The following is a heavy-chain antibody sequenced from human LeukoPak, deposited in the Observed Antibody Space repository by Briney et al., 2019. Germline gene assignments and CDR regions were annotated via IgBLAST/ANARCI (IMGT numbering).Heavy chain of an antibody. CDR1: EFNVSNYW. V-gene: IGHV3-74*03. J-gene: IGHJ4*02. Sequence: GGSLRLSCAASEFNVSNYWMHWIRQAPGTGPMWVSRINGDGSDTKYADSVKGRLTISRDNAKNTLYLHMNSLRAEDTALYWCARWDTGMAAFDLWGQGTLVTVSS. D-gene: IGHD5-18*01. CDR3: ARWDTGMAAFDL. CDR2: INGDGSDT.